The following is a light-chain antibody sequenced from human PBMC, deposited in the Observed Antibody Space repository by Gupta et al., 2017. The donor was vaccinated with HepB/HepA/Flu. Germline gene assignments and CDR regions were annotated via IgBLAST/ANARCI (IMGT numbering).Light chain of an antibody. V-gene: IGLV2-14*03. CDR2: DDS. Sequence: QSALTQPASVSGSPGQSITISCPGTNSDIGGYNCVFWYQQYPGKTPKLLICDDSNRPSGISNRFSGSKSGNTASLTISGLQAEDEADYYCASCSTSGTLVLFGGGTKLTVL. J-gene: IGLJ2*01. CDR3: ASCSTSGTLVL. CDR1: NSDIGGYNC.